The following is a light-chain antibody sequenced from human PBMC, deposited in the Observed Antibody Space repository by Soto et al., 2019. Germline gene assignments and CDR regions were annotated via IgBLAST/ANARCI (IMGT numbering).Light chain of an antibody. V-gene: IGKV2-30*02. CDR2: KVY. Sequence: DVVMTQSPLSLPVTLGQPASISCSSSHILIHSDGATYLNWFQQRTGQAPRRLIYKVYDRDSGVPDRFSGSGSGTDFTLKISRVEAEDVGVYYCMQGTRWPWTFGQGTEVEIK. CDR3: MQGTRWPWT. CDR1: HILIHSDGATY. J-gene: IGKJ1*01.